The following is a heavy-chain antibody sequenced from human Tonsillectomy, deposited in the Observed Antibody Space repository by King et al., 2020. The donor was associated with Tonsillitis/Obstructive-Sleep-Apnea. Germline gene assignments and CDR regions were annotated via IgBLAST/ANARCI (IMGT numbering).Heavy chain of an antibody. J-gene: IGHJ6*03. CDR1: GGTFSSYA. CDR3: ARGPWVGVDYYYYMDV. V-gene: IGHV1-69*12. D-gene: IGHD2-2*01. Sequence: QLAQSGAEVKKPGSSVKVSCKTSGGTFSSYAISWVRQAPGQGLEWMGGIIPIFGTANYAQKFQGRVTISADESTSTAYMELSSLRSEDTAVYYCARGPWVGVDYYYYMDVWGKGTTVTVSS. CDR2: IIPIFGTA.